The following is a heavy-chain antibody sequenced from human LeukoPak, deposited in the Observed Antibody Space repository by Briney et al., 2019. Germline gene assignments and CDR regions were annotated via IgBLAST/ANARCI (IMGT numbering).Heavy chain of an antibody. J-gene: IGHJ5*02. D-gene: IGHD2-21*02. CDR3: ARVTKPLVVVTA. CDR2: VFYSGST. Sequence: WIRQPPGKGLEWIGYVFYSGSTYYNPSLKSRVTISVDRSKNQFSLNLRSVTAADAAVYYCARVTKPLVVVTAWGQGTLVTVSS. V-gene: IGHV4-30-4*01.